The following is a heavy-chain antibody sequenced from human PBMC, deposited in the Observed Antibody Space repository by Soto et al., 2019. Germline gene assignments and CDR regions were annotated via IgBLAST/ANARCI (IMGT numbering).Heavy chain of an antibody. CDR2: IYSGGST. D-gene: IGHD3-10*01. CDR1: GFIVSSNY. Sequence: EVQLVETGGGLIQPGGSLRLSCAASGFIVSSNYMSWVRQAPGEGLEWVSGIYSGGSTYYADSVKGRFNISRDNSKNTLYLQMNSLRAEDTAVYYCARWFRGVSGFDPWGQGTPVTVSS. J-gene: IGHJ5*02. CDR3: ARWFRGVSGFDP. V-gene: IGHV3-53*02.